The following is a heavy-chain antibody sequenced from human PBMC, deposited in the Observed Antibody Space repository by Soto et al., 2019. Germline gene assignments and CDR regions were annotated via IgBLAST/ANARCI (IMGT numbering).Heavy chain of an antibody. CDR1: GGSISTYY. D-gene: IGHD3-16*01. CDR2: IYYTGST. J-gene: IGHJ5*02. Sequence: QVQLQESGPGLVKPSETLSLTCTVSGGSISTYYWSWIRQPPGKGLEWIGFIYYTGSTNYNPSLTSRVTFSLATSKIQFSLELSSVTAADTAVYYCARASSCAYGSCAFGPWGQGTLVTVSS. V-gene: IGHV4-59*01. CDR3: ARASSCAYGSCAFGP.